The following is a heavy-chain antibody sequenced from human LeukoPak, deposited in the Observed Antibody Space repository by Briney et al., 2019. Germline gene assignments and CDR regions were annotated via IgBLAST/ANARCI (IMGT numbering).Heavy chain of an antibody. D-gene: IGHD2-2*02. CDR1: GGSISSYY. Sequence: SETLSLTCTVSGGSISSYYWSWLRQPAGKGLEWIGRIYTSGSTNYNPSLKSRVTMSVDTSKNQFSLKLSSVTAAGTAVYYCASTCSSTSCYSWGFDYWGQGTLVTVSS. CDR3: ASTCSSTSCYSWGFDY. V-gene: IGHV4-4*07. J-gene: IGHJ4*02. CDR2: IYTSGST.